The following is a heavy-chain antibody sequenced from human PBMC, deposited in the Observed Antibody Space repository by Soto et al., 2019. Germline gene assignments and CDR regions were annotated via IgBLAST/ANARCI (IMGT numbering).Heavy chain of an antibody. D-gene: IGHD1-26*01. V-gene: IGHV4-61*01. Sequence: PSETLSLTCTVSGAPVSSETHFWTWIRQPPGKGLEWIGYMYYSGITNSNPALKSRVTLSVDRSRNQFSLSLNSVTAADTAVYYCAREDMSGTYYFDYWGPGTQVTVS. J-gene: IGHJ4*02. CDR3: AREDMSGTYYFDY. CDR1: GAPVSSETHF. CDR2: MYYSGIT.